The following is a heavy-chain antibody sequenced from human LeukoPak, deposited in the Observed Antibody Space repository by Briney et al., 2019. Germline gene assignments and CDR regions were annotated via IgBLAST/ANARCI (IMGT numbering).Heavy chain of an antibody. Sequence: SETLSLTCAVYGVSFSGYYWRWIRQPPGKGLEWIGEINHSGSTNYNPSLKSRVTISVDTSKNQFSLKLSSVTAADTAVYYCARGHGSGYVEDWFDPWGQGTLVTVSS. CDR2: INHSGST. D-gene: IGHD3-10*01. CDR3: ARGHGSGYVEDWFDP. V-gene: IGHV4-34*01. J-gene: IGHJ5*02. CDR1: GVSFSGYY.